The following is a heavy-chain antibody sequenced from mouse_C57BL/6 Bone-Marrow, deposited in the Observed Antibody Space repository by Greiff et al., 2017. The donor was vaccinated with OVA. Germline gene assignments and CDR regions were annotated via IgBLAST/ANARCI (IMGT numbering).Heavy chain of an antibody. CDR1: GFSLTSYG. CDR3: AGGKDGYSPWFAY. CDR2: IWSGGST. D-gene: IGHD2-3*01. Sequence: QVQLKESGPGLVQPSQSLSITCTVSGFSLTSYGVHWVRQSPGKGLEWLGVIWSGGSTDYNAAFISRLSISKDNSKSQVFFKMNSLQADDTAIYYCAGGKDGYSPWFAYWGQGTLVTVSA. J-gene: IGHJ3*01. V-gene: IGHV2-2*01.